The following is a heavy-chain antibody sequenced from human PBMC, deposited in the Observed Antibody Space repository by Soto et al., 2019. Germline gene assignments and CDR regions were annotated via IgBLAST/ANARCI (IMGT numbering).Heavy chain of an antibody. CDR1: GFTFSSYA. CDR2: ISYDGSNK. V-gene: IGHV3-30-3*01. J-gene: IGHJ4*02. D-gene: IGHD3-10*01. Sequence: GGSLRLSCAASGFTFSSYAMHWVRQAPGKGLEWVAVISYDGSNKYYADSVKGRFTISRDNSKNTLYLQMNSLRAEDTAVYYCARSPFGRPFDYWGQGTLVTV. CDR3: ARSPFGRPFDY.